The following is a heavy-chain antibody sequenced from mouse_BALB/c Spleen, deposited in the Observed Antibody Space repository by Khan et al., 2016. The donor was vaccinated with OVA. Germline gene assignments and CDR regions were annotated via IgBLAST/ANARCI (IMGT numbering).Heavy chain of an antibody. CDR3: ARENYYGSSRDAMDY. J-gene: IGHJ4*01. CDR2: IAPGSGSS. D-gene: IGHD1-1*01. Sequence: DLVKPGASVKLSCKASGYTFTSYWINWIKQRPGQGLEWIGRIAPGSGSSYYNGMFKGKATLTVDTSSSTAYIQLSSLSSVDSAVYFCARENYYGSSRDAMDYWGQGTSVTVSS. CDR1: GYTFTSYW. V-gene: IGHV1S41*01.